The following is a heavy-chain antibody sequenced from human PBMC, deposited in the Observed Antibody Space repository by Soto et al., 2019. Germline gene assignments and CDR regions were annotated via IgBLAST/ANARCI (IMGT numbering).Heavy chain of an antibody. CDR3: VRDGAVAGNINFDL. CDR2: INAGDGNT. CDR1: GYIFTKYG. Sequence: RASVKVSCKASGYIFTKYGVHWVRQAPGQRLEWMGWINAGDGNTKYSRSFQGRVTITRYTSASTAYMELSSLRSEDTAVYYCVRDGAVAGNINFDLWG. J-gene: IGHJ3*01. D-gene: IGHD6-19*01. V-gene: IGHV1-3*01.